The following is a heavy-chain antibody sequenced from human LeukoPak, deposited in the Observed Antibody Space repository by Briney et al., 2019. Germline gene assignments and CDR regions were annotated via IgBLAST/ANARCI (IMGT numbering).Heavy chain of an antibody. CDR2: ISYDGSNK. CDR1: GFTFSSYG. V-gene: IGHV3-30*18. J-gene: IGHJ4*02. D-gene: IGHD6-13*01. Sequence: GGSLRLSCAASGFTFSSYGMHWVRQAPGKGLEWVAVISYDGSNKYYADSVKGRFTISRDNSKNTLYLQMNSLRAEDTAMYYCAKGPYSGSWYDWSRGSQIPSSHDYWGQGTLVTVSS. CDR3: AKGPYSGSWYDWSRGSQIPSSHDY.